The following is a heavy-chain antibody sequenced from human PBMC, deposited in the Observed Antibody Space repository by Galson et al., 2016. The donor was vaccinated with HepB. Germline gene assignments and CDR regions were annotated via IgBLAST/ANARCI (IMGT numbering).Heavy chain of an antibody. CDR3: ARAAHSSGYCDFFDI. Sequence: SLRLSCAASGFTFSSYGMHWVRQAPGKGLEWVAVISDDGSNKYHADSVKARLTISRDNSGNTVDLQMNRLRAEDTAVYYCARAAHSSGYCDFFDIWGQGTKVTVSS. J-gene: IGHJ3*02. CDR1: GFTFSSYG. CDR2: ISDDGSNK. V-gene: IGHV3-30*03. D-gene: IGHD3-22*01.